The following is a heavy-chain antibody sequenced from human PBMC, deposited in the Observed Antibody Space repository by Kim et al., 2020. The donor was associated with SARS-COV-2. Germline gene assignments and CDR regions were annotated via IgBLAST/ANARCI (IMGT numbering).Heavy chain of an antibody. CDR2: ISYDGSNK. V-gene: IGHV3-30*04. CDR1: GFTFSSYA. D-gene: IGHD3-10*01. CDR3: ARVWWFGDPSDY. Sequence: GGSLRLSCAASGFTFSSYAMHWVRQAPGKGLEWVAVISYDGSNKYYADSVKGRFTISRDNSKNTLYLQMNSLRAEDTAVYYCARVWWFGDPSDYWGQGTLVTVSS. J-gene: IGHJ4*02.